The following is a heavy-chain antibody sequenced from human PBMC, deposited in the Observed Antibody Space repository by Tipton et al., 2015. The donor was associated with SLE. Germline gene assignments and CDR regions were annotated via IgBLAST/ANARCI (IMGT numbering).Heavy chain of an antibody. CDR2: ISSSTNFI. V-gene: IGHV3-21*04. CDR1: GFAFTSFG. Sequence: GSLRLSCAASGFAFTSFGMNWVRQAPGKGVEWVSSISSSTNFIYYADFVMGRFTISRDNGKNLLYLQMNSLRAVDTAVYYCAKDLRGRFRGGNYYVMDVWGQGTAVTVSS. CDR3: AKDLRGRFRGGNYYVMDV. J-gene: IGHJ6*02. D-gene: IGHD3-10*01.